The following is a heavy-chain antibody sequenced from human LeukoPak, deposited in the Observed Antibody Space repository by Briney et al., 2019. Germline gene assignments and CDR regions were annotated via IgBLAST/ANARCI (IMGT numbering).Heavy chain of an antibody. D-gene: IGHD3-9*01. V-gene: IGHV4-39*02. Sequence: PSETLSLTCTVSGGSISSSPYSWNWIRQPPGKGLEWIGSISYSGTTSYSPSLNSRVTISVDTSKNHFSLRLTSVTAADTAIYYCTRMPTGYPNWFDPWGQGAPVTVSS. CDR2: ISYSGTT. CDR1: GGSISSSPYS. J-gene: IGHJ5*02. CDR3: TRMPTGYPNWFDP.